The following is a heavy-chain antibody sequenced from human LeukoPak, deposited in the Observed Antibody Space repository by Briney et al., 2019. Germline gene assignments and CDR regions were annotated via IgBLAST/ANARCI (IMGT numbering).Heavy chain of an antibody. CDR3: ARGPYGDYERARNWFDP. V-gene: IGHV4-39*07. Sequence: PSETLSLTCTVSGGSIGSSSYYWGWIRQPPGKGLEWIGSIYYSGSTYYNPSLKSRVTISVDTSKNQFSLKLSSVTAADTAVYYCARGPYGDYERARNWFDPWGQGTLVTVSS. CDR1: GGSIGSSSYY. CDR2: IYYSGST. J-gene: IGHJ5*02. D-gene: IGHD4-17*01.